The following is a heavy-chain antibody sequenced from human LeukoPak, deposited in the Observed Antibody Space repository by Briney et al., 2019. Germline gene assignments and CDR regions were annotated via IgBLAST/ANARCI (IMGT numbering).Heavy chain of an antibody. CDR1: GASLNGHY. V-gene: IGHV4-59*11. Sequence: SETLSLTCAVYGASLNGHYWSWIRQPPGKGLEWIGYIYYSGSTNYNPSLKSRVTMSVDTSKNQFSLKVNSVTAADTALYYCARVSGDGYNYFRYWGQGTLVTVSS. CDR2: IYYSGST. J-gene: IGHJ4*02. CDR3: ARVSGDGYNYFRY. D-gene: IGHD5-24*01.